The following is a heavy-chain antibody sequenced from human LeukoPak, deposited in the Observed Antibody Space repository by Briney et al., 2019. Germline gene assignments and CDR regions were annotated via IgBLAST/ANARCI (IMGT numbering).Heavy chain of an antibody. CDR3: ARAPTITMIVVVNLLYGMDV. Sequence: GGSLRLSCAASGFTFRLYWMHWVRQAPGKGLVWVSRINSDQTNTTYADSVKGRFTISRDNAKNSLYLQMNSLRAEDTAVYYCARAPTITMIVVVNLLYGMDVWGQGTTVTVSS. D-gene: IGHD3-22*01. CDR2: INSDQTNT. J-gene: IGHJ6*02. CDR1: GFTFRLYW. V-gene: IGHV3-74*01.